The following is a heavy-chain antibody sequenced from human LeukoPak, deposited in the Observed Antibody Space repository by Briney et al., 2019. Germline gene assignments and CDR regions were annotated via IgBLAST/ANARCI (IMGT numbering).Heavy chain of an antibody. CDR3: ARDVTLFGQGPFDY. CDR1: GFTFSNYA. J-gene: IGHJ4*02. D-gene: IGHD3-3*01. V-gene: IGHV3-64*01. CDR2: ISSNGGST. Sequence: PGGSLRLSFEASGFTFSNYARHWVRRPPGRGLEYFSPISSNGGSTDYANSVKGRFTISRDNSKNTLYLQMGSLRAEDMAVYYCARDVTLFGQGPFDYWGQGTLVTVSS.